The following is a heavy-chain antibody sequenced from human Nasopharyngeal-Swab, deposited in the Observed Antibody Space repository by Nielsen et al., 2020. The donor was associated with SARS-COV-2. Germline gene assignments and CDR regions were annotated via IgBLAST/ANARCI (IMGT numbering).Heavy chain of an antibody. CDR2: ISSSSYI. D-gene: IGHD2-2*01. V-gene: IGHV3-69-1*01. CDR3: ARDNHCSSTSCYLWFSAYYYYMDV. Sequence: VRQMPGKGLEWVSSISSSSYIYYADSVKGRFTISRDNAKNSLYLQMNSLRAEDTAVYYCARDNHCSSTSCYLWFSAYYYYMDVWGRGTTVTVSS. J-gene: IGHJ6*03.